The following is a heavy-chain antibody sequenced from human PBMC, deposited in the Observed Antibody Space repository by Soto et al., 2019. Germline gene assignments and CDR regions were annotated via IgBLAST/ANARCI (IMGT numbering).Heavy chain of an antibody. Sequence: SETLSLTCAVCGGSISSGGYSGSWIRQPPGKGLEWIGYIYHSGSTYYNPSLKSRVTISVDRSKNQFSLKLSSVTAADTAVYYCARDAGSGSWNYYFDYWGQGTLVTVSS. D-gene: IGHD3-10*01. CDR2: IYHSGST. CDR1: GGSISSGGYS. J-gene: IGHJ4*02. CDR3: ARDAGSGSWNYYFDY. V-gene: IGHV4-30-2*01.